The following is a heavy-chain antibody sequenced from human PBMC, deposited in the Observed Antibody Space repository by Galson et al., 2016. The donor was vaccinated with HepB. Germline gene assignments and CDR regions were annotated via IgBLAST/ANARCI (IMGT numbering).Heavy chain of an antibody. CDR2: VYYTGNS. V-gene: IGHV4-39*07. D-gene: IGHD3-9*01. CDR1: GDSISSSNHY. J-gene: IGHJ4*02. CDR3: ARAGHILTGYHLDY. Sequence: ETLSLTCTVSGDSISSSNHYLGWARQPPGRGLEWIGSVYYTGNSYYSPSLRSRVTISVDTSKNQLSLELYSVTAADTAVYYCARAGHILTGYHLDYWGQGTLVTVSS.